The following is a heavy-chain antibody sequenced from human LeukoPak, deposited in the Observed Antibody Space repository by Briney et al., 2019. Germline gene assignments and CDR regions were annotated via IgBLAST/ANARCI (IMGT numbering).Heavy chain of an antibody. CDR3: AKDFPYYYDSSGYDY. D-gene: IGHD3-22*01. V-gene: IGHV3-23*01. J-gene: IGHJ4*02. Sequence: GGSLRLSCAASGFTFSRDWMHWVRQAPGKGLEWVSAISGSGGSTYYADSVKGRFTISRDNSKNTLYLQMNSLRAEDTAVYYCAKDFPYYYDSSGYDYWGQGTLVTVSS. CDR2: ISGSGGST. CDR1: GFTFSRDW.